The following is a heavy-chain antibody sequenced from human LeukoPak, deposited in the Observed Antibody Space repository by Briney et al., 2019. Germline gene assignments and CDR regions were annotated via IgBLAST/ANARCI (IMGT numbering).Heavy chain of an antibody. CDR3: ARDQLEGRWFDP. J-gene: IGHJ5*02. D-gene: IGHD3-3*01. V-gene: IGHV4-39*07. CDR1: GGSISSSSYY. CDR2: IYYSGST. Sequence: PSETLSLTCTVSGGSISSSSYYWGWIRQPPGKGLEWIGSIYYSGSTYYNPSLKSRVTISVDTSKNQFSLRLSSVTAADTAVYYCARDQLEGRWFDPWGQGTLVTVSS.